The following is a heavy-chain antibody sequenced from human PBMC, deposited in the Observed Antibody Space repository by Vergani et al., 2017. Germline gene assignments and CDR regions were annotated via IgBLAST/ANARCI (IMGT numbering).Heavy chain of an antibody. J-gene: IGHJ4*02. CDR3: AKDLRESTDGLPDS. Sequence: QVSLVESGGGVVQPGRSLTLTCSASGFGFKNFAMHWVRQAPGKGLEWVATISKDGTHDYYEPSVRGRFAVSRDNFKNTMYLQMDSLRSEDTALYYCAKDLRESTDGLPDSLGPGTLVIVSS. CDR1: GFGFKNFA. D-gene: IGHD3/OR15-3a*01. CDR2: ISKDGTHD. V-gene: IGHV3-30*18.